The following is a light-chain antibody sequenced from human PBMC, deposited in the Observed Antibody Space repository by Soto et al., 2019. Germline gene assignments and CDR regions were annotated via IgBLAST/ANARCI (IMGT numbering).Light chain of an antibody. J-gene: IGKJ2*01. Sequence: EIVLTQSPATLSLSPGERATLSCRASQSISRFLAWYQQKPGQAPRLLIYEASHRATGIPARFSGSGSGTDFTLTISSLEPEDFAVYYCQQRSSWPPYTFGQGTKLEIK. CDR1: QSISRF. V-gene: IGKV3-11*01. CDR2: EAS. CDR3: QQRSSWPPYT.